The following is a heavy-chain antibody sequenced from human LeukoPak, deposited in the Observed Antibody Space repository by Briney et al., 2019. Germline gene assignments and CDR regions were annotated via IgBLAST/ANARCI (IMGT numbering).Heavy chain of an antibody. CDR3: ARVEWELATVTEIDY. D-gene: IGHD5-24*01. CDR2: INHSGST. Sequence: SETLSLTCAVYGGSFSGYYWSWIRQPPGKGLEWIGEINHSGSTNYNPSLKSRVTISVDTSKNQFSLKLSSVTAADTAVYYCARVEWELATVTEIDYWGQGTLVTVSS. V-gene: IGHV4-34*01. J-gene: IGHJ4*02. CDR1: GGSFSGYY.